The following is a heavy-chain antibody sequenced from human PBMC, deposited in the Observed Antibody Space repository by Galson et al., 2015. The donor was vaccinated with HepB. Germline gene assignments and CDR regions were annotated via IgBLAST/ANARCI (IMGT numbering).Heavy chain of an antibody. J-gene: IGHJ3*02. CDR3: AKGVPPENPKRDLDAFDI. V-gene: IGHV3-23*01. D-gene: IGHD3-3*01. CDR2: ISGSGGST. Sequence: SLRLSCAASGFTFSSYAMSWVRQAPGKGLEWVSAISGSGGSTYYADSVKGRFTISRDNSKNTLYLQMNSLRAEDTAVYYCAKGVPPENPKRDLDAFDIWGQGTMVTVSS. CDR1: GFTFSSYA.